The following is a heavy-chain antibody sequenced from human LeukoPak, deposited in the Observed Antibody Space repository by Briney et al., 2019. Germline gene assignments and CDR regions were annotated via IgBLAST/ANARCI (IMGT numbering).Heavy chain of an antibody. CDR3: ARQRTPNYYDNRPDAFDI. D-gene: IGHD3-22*01. J-gene: IGHJ3*02. CDR2: INPNSGGT. CDR1: GYTFTGYY. V-gene: IGHV1-2*02. Sequence: ASMKVSCKASGYTFTGYYMHWVRQAPGQGLGWLGWINPNSGGTNSAQKFQGRVTLTRDTSISTAYMELSRLRSDDTAVYYCARQRTPNYYDNRPDAFDIWGHGTMLTVSS.